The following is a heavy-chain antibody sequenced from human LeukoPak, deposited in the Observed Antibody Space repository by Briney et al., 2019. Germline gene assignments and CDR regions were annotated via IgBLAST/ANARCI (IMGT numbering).Heavy chain of an antibody. J-gene: IGHJ5*02. Sequence: SETLSLTCAVYGGSFSGYYWTLIRQTPGKGLEWIGEISHTGLTGSNPSLKSRVSILVDSPKKQFSLRLSSVTAADTGVYYCARVPDITARACDTWGPGTLVTVSS. D-gene: IGHD2-21*02. V-gene: IGHV4-34*01. CDR1: GGSFSGYY. CDR2: ISHTGLT. CDR3: ARVPDITARACDT.